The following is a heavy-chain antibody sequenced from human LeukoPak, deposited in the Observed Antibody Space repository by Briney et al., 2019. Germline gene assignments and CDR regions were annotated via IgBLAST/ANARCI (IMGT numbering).Heavy chain of an antibody. CDR3: ARVLVSGWELLRHPGDAFDI. D-gene: IGHD1-26*01. J-gene: IGHJ3*02. CDR1: GGSVSRGSYY. CDR2: INHSGST. Sequence: PSETLSLTCTVSGGSVSRGSYYWSWIRQPPGKGLEWIGEINHSGSTNYNPSLKSRVTISVDTSKNQFSLKLSSVTAADTAVYYCARVLVSGWELLRHPGDAFDIWGQGTMVTVSS. V-gene: IGHV4-39*07.